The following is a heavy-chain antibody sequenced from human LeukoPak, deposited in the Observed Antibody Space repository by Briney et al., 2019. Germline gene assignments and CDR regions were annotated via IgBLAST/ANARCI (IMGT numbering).Heavy chain of an antibody. CDR2: IYYSGST. CDR3: AVNLTRHTFDI. V-gene: IGHV4-59*08. D-gene: IGHD1-1*01. J-gene: IGHJ3*02. CDR1: GGSISTYY. Sequence: PLETLSLTCTVSGGSISTYYWSWIRQSPGKGLEWIGSIYYSGSTNYNPSLKSRVTISVDTSKNQFSLELSSVTAADTAVYYCAVNLTRHTFDIWGQGTMVTVSS.